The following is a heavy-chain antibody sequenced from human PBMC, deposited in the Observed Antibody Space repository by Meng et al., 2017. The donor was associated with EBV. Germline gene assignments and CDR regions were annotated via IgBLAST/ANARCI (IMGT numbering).Heavy chain of an antibody. CDR3: AMAGLYDYYYYGMDV. J-gene: IGHJ6*02. D-gene: IGHD2-8*01. V-gene: IGHV1-18*01. Sequence: QVQLVHSGAEVKTPGAAVKVSCKASGYSFTSYGISWVRQAPGQGLEWMGWISAYNGNTNYAQKLQGRVTMTTATSTSTAYMELRSLRSDDTAVYYCAMAGLYDYYYYGMDVWGQGTMVTVSS. CDR1: GYSFTSYG. CDR2: ISAYNGNT.